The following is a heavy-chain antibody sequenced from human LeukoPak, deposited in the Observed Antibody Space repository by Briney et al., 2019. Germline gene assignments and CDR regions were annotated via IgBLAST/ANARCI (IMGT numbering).Heavy chain of an antibody. J-gene: IGHJ4*02. CDR2: VGGYNGDT. Sequence: EASVKVSCKASGYTFTSYSISWVRQAPGQGLEWLGWVGGYNGDTNYAQKIQGRVSMTTDTSTTTAYMELRSLTSDDTAVYYCARDGSRKDSTLFDYWGQGTLVIVSS. CDR1: GYTFTSYS. D-gene: IGHD6-13*01. CDR3: ARDGSRKDSTLFDY. V-gene: IGHV1-18*01.